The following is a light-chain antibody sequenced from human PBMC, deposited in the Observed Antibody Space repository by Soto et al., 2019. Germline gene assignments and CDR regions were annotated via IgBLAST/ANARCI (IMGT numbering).Light chain of an antibody. V-gene: IGKV1-5*03. CDR3: QHYNSYSEA. Sequence: DIQMTQSPSTLSGSVGDRVTITCLGSQGMSSWLAWYQQKPGKAPKLLIYKASTLKSGVPSRFSGSGSGTEFTLTISSLQPDDFATYYCQHYNSYSEAFGQGTKVDIK. J-gene: IGKJ1*01. CDR1: QGMSSW. CDR2: KAS.